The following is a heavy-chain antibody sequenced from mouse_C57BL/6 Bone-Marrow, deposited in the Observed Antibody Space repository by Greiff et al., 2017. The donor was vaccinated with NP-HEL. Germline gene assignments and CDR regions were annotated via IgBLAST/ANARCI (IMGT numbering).Heavy chain of an antibody. V-gene: IGHV1-50*01. CDR2: IDPSDSYT. J-gene: IGHJ4*01. CDR1: GYTFTSYW. Sequence: QVQLQQPGAELVKPGASVKLSCKASGYTFTSYWMQWVKQRPGQGLEWIGEIDPSDSYTNYNQKFKGKATLTVDTSSSTAYMQLSSLTSEDSAVYYCASDGNYDYAMDYWGQGTSVTVSS. CDR3: ASDGNYDYAMDY. D-gene: IGHD2-1*01.